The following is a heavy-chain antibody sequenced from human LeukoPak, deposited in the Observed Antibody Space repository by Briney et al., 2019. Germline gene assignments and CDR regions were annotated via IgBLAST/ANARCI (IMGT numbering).Heavy chain of an antibody. CDR3: ARGHTAVTRHFDF. CDR1: GFTFTTYS. CDR2: ISSGSSAI. Sequence: PGGSLRLSCEASGFTFTTYSMTWVRQAPGKGLEWVSIISSGSSAIFSADALKGRFTISRDDAKNLLYLDMNSLRAEDAAVYYCARGHTAVTRHFDFWGQGTLVTVSS. J-gene: IGHJ4*02. D-gene: IGHD4-17*01. V-gene: IGHV3-21*01.